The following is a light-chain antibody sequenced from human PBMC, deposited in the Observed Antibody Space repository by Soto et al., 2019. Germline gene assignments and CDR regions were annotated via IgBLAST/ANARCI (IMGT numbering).Light chain of an antibody. CDR2: DAS. V-gene: IGKV1-5*01. CDR3: QQCYWQWT. J-gene: IGKJ1*01. Sequence: IPVSQSTSTLSASLGDSVTITCRASQSIGTCLAWYQQNPGKAPKLLISDASTLESGVPSRFGGSGSGTEFTLSISSLQPDDFAAYYCQQCYWQWTFAQGTKVAIK. CDR1: QSIGTC.